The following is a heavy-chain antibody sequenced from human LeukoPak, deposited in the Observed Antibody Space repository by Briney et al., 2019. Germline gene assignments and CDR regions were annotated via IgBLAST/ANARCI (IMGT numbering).Heavy chain of an antibody. Sequence: GGSLRLSCAASGFTFSSYGMSWVRQAPGKGLEWASAISGSGGSTYYADSVKGRFTISRDNSKNTLYLQMNSLRAEDTAVYYCAKLRVVRRSGCHDYWGQGTLVTVSS. D-gene: IGHD6-19*01. CDR3: AKLRVVRRSGCHDY. J-gene: IGHJ4*02. CDR1: GFTFSSYG. V-gene: IGHV3-23*01. CDR2: ISGSGGST.